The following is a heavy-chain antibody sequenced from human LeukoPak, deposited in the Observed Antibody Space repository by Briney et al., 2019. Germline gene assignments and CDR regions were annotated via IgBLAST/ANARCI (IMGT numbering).Heavy chain of an antibody. CDR2: INHSGST. CDR3: ALVVNDAFDI. V-gene: IGHV4-34*01. D-gene: IGHD2-15*01. J-gene: IGHJ3*02. CDR1: GGSFSGYY. Sequence: PSETLSLTCAVYGGSFSGYYWSWIRQPPGTGLEWIGEINHSGSTNYNPSLKSRVTISVDTAKNQFSLKLSSVTAADTAVYYCALVVNDAFDIWGQGTMVTVSS.